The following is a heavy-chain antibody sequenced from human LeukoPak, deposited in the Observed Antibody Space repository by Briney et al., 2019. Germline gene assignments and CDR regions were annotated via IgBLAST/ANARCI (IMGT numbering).Heavy chain of an antibody. CDR2: INEDGSTK. CDR1: GFTFSNYW. J-gene: IGHJ6*02. V-gene: IGHV3-7*03. D-gene: IGHD2-15*01. Sequence: GGSLRLSCAASGFTFSNYWMSWVRQAPRKGLEWVAIINEDGSTKYYVDSLKGRFVISRDNAKNSLYLQMSGLRADDTAVYYCASGEVGVVYRASGRYYYYYHAMDVWGQGTTVTVSS. CDR3: ASGEVGVVYRASGRYYYYYHAMDV.